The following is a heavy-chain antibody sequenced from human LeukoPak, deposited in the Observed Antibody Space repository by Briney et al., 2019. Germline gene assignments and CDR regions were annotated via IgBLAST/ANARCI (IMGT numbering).Heavy chain of an antibody. CDR1: GFTVSSNY. CDR2: IYSGGST. D-gene: IGHD6-13*01. CDR3: ARDIAGGYYYMDV. V-gene: IGHV3-53*01. Sequence: GGSLRLSCAASGFTVSSNYRSWVRQAPGKGLEWVSVIYSGGSTYYADSVKGRFTISRDNSKNTLYLQMNSLRAEDTAVYYCARDIAGGYYYMDVWGKGTTVTVSS. J-gene: IGHJ6*03.